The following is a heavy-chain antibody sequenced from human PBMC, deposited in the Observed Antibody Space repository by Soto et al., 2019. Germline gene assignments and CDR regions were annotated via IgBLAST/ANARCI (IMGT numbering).Heavy chain of an antibody. CDR3: ARGLRYSGMDV. CDR1: RGSFNAYS. J-gene: IGHJ6*02. V-gene: IGHV4-34*01. Sequence: LSLTCAVHRGSFNAYSWTWIRQPPGKGLEWIGEIDHSGSTTYNPSLKSRIIMSVDTSKNQFSLNVGSMTAADTAVYYCARGLRYSGMDVWGQGTTVTVSS. CDR2: IDHSGST.